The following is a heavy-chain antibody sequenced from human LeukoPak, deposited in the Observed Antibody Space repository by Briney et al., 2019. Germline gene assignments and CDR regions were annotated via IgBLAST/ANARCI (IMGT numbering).Heavy chain of an antibody. CDR3: ASTDYYDSSGWLY. CDR1: GFAFSFYA. CDR2: ISSSGSTI. J-gene: IGHJ4*02. V-gene: IGHV3-48*03. D-gene: IGHD3-22*01. Sequence: GGSLRLSCAASGFAFSFYAMSWVRQAPGKGLEWVSYISSSGSTIYYADSVKGRLTISRDNAKNSLYLQMNSLRAEDTAVYYCASTDYYDSSGWLYWGQGTLVTVSS.